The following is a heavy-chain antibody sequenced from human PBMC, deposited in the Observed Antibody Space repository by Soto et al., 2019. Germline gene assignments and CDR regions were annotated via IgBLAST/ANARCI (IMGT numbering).Heavy chain of an antibody. CDR2: IYYTGST. J-gene: IGHJ4*02. CDR3: ARGWDSYGRSSFDY. D-gene: IGHD5-18*01. CDR1: GGSISSGGYY. V-gene: IGHV4-31*03. Sequence: SETLSLTCTVSGGSISSGGYYWSWIRQHPGKGLEWIGYIYYTGSTYYNPSLKSRVTISVDTSKNQFSLKLSSVTAADTAVYYCARGWDSYGRSSFDYWGQGTLVTVSS.